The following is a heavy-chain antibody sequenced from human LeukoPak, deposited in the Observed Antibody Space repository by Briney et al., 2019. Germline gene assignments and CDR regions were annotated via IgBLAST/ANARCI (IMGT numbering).Heavy chain of an antibody. J-gene: IGHJ3*02. D-gene: IGHD3-16*01. CDR2: IIPIFGTA. CDR3: ARDRITRDAFDI. Sequence: SVNVSCKASGGTFSSYAISWVRQAPGQGLEWMGGIIPIFGTANYAQKFQGRVTITTDESTSTAYMELSSLRSEDTAVYYCARDRITRDAFDIWGQGTMVTVSS. V-gene: IGHV1-69*05. CDR1: GGTFSSYA.